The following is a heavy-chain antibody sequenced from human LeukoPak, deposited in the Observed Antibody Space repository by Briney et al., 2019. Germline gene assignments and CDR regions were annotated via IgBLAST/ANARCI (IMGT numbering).Heavy chain of an antibody. CDR3: ARVLPDGYYFDY. Sequence: SDTLSLTCAVSGVAISRGGYAWNWIRQPPGKGLEWIAYIYHSGTTNYNPSLKSRVTISVDTSKNQFSLKLSSVTAADTAVYYCARVLPDGYYFDYWGQGTLVTVSS. CDR2: IYHSGTT. J-gene: IGHJ4*02. D-gene: IGHD3-16*01. V-gene: IGHV4-61*08. CDR1: GVAISRGGYA.